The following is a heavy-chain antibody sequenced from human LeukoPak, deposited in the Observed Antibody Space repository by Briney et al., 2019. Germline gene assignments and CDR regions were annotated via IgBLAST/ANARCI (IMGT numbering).Heavy chain of an antibody. CDR1: GFTFSNYG. Sequence: PGRSLRLSCAASGFTFSNYGMHWVRQAPGKGLEWVAVISFDGFNKYYADSVKGRFTISRDNSKNTLYLQMNSLRAGDTALYYCARPAWGQQLDPLDFWGQGTLVTVSS. J-gene: IGHJ4*02. V-gene: IGHV3-30*03. CDR3: ARPAWGQQLDPLDF. D-gene: IGHD6-13*01. CDR2: ISFDGFNK.